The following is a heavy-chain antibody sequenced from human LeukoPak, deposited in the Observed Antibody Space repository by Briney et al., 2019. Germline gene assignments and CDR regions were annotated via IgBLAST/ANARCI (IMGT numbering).Heavy chain of an antibody. CDR2: ISGSGGST. Sequence: GGSLRLSCAASGFTVSSNYMSWVRQAPGKGLEWVSAISGSGGSTYYADSVKGRFTISRDNSKNTLYLQMNSLRAEDTAVYYCAKGVGATIDWGQGTLVTVSS. CDR3: AKGVGATID. J-gene: IGHJ4*02. D-gene: IGHD1-26*01. CDR1: GFTVSSNY. V-gene: IGHV3-23*01.